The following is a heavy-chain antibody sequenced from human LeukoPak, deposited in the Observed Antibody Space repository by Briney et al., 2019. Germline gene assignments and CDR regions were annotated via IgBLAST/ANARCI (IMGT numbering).Heavy chain of an antibody. Sequence: ASETLSLTCTVSVGSFSIRGYHWTSVRQFPGKGLDWPGYISYSGDTHYNPSLKTRVTLSGEASKNHGSLKLSSVTGADTAVYYCARGAFSPQYGRGYSFGYWGQGSLVTVSS. V-gene: IGHV4-31*03. J-gene: IGHJ4*02. CDR1: VGSFSIRGYH. CDR3: ARGAFSPQYGRGYSFGY. CDR2: ISYSGDT. D-gene: IGHD5-18*01.